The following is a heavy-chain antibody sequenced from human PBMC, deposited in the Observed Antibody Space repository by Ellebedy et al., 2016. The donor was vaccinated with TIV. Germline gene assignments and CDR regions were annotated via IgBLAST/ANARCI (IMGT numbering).Heavy chain of an antibody. Sequence: GESLKISXEGSGFKFSSHWMSWVRQAPGKGLEWVANINQDGSENFYLDSVKGRFTVSRDNVKNSLYLQMNSLRADDTAVYYCAREPNYSWYYFDSWGQGTLVTVSS. CDR2: INQDGSEN. CDR1: GFKFSSHW. V-gene: IGHV3-7*01. J-gene: IGHJ4*02. D-gene: IGHD6-13*01. CDR3: AREPNYSWYYFDS.